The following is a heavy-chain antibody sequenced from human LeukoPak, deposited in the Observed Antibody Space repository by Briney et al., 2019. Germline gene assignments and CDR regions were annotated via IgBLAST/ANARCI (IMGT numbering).Heavy chain of an antibody. CDR2: IQFDGSDK. V-gene: IGHV3-30*02. CDR3: AKAHYGDSHFDY. CDR1: GFIFSTYG. Sequence: HPGGSLRLSCAASGFIFSTYGMHWVRQAPGKGLEWVAFIQFDGSDKHYADSVKGRFTISRDNSKNMLYLQMNSLRPEDTAVYYCAKAHYGDSHFDYWGQGTLVTVSS. D-gene: IGHD4-17*01. J-gene: IGHJ4*02.